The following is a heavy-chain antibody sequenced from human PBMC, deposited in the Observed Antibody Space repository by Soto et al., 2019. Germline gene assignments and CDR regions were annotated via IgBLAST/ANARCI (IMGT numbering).Heavy chain of an antibody. CDR2: ISYDGGDK. V-gene: IGHV3-30-3*01. CDR1: GFPFSPYT. Sequence: QVQLVDSGGGVVQPGRSLRLSCAASGFPFSPYTMHWVRQAPGKGLEWVALISYDGGDKYYADSVKGRFTISRDNSKNTLYLQMNSLRPEDTAVYYCARGGGVCGGDCYKGGSDYWGQGTLVTVSS. D-gene: IGHD2-21*02. CDR3: ARGGGVCGGDCYKGGSDY. J-gene: IGHJ4*02.